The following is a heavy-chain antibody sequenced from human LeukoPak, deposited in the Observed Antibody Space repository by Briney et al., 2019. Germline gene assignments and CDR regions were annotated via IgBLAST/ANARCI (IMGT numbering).Heavy chain of an antibody. CDR1: GGSISSGGYS. Sequence: PSQTLSLTCAVSGGSISSGGYSWSWIRQPPGKGLEWIGYIYYSGSTNYNPSLKSRVTISVDTSKNQFSLKLSSVTAADTAVYYCARNYDYVWGSRGAFDIWGQGTMVTVSS. CDR2: IYYSGST. CDR3: ARNYDYVWGSRGAFDI. D-gene: IGHD3-16*01. J-gene: IGHJ3*02. V-gene: IGHV4-61*08.